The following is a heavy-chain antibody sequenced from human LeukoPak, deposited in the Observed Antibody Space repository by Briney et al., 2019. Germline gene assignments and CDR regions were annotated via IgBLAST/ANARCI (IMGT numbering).Heavy chain of an antibody. D-gene: IGHD3-22*01. Sequence: SETLSLTCAVYGGSFSGYYWSWIRQPPGKGLEWIGEINHSGSTNCNPSLKSRVTISVDTSKNQFSLKLSSVTAADTAVYYCARVVITFYYFDYWGQGTLVTVSS. CDR2: INHSGST. J-gene: IGHJ4*02. CDR3: ARVVITFYYFDY. CDR1: GGSFSGYY. V-gene: IGHV4-34*01.